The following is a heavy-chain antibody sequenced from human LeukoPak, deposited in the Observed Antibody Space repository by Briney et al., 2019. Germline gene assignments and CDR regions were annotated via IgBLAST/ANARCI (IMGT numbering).Heavy chain of an antibody. V-gene: IGHV3-23*01. D-gene: IGHD6-6*01. Sequence: PGGSLRLSCAASGFTFSSYAMSWVRQAPGKGLEWVPVISGGGGGSTYYADSVKGRFTISRDNSKNTLYLQMNSLRAEDTAVYYCAKDLPPSSSYYYYYMDVWGKGTTVTVSS. J-gene: IGHJ6*03. CDR3: AKDLPPSSSYYYYYMDV. CDR1: GFTFSSYA. CDR2: ISGGGGGST.